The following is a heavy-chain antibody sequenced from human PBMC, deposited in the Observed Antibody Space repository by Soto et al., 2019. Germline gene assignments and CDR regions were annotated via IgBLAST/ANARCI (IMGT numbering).Heavy chain of an antibody. J-gene: IGHJ5*02. V-gene: IGHV1-69*13. CDR3: AREEQLISVAFDP. D-gene: IGHD2-2*01. CDR2: IIPIFGTA. CDR1: GGTFSSYA. Sequence: SVKVSCKASGGTFSSYAISWVRQAPGQGLEWMGGIIPIFGTANYAQKFQGRVTITADESTSTAYMELSSLRSEDTAVYYCAREEQLISVAFDPWGQGTLVTAPQ.